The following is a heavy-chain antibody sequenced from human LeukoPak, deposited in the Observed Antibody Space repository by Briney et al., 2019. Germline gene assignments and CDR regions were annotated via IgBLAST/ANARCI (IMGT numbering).Heavy chain of an antibody. D-gene: IGHD1-14*01. J-gene: IGHJ3*02. CDR1: GGSISSYY. V-gene: IGHV4-59*01. Sequence: PSETLSLTCTVSGGSISSYYWSWIRQPPGKGLEWIGYIYYSGSTNYNPSLKSRVTISVDTSKNQFSLKLSSVTAADTAVYYCARDTGLLNYAFDIWGQGTMVTVSS. CDR2: IYYSGST. CDR3: ARDTGLLNYAFDI.